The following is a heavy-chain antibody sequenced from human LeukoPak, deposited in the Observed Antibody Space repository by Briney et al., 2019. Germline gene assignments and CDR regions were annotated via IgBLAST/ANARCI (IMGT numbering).Heavy chain of an antibody. CDR3: ARLVRSPYYYGMHV. CDR1: GGSFSGYY. J-gene: IGHJ6*02. V-gene: IGHV4-34*01. Sequence: SETLSLTCAVYGGSFSGYYWSWIRQPPRKGLEWIGEINHSGSTNYNPSLKSRVTISVDTSKNQFSLKLSSVTAADTAVYYCARLVRSPYYYGMHVWGQGTTVTVSS. CDR2: INHSGST. D-gene: IGHD2-2*01.